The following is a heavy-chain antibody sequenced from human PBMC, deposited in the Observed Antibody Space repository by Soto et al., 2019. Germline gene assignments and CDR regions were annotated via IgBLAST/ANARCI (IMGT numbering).Heavy chain of an antibody. Sequence: EVELLESGGGLVQPGGSLRLSCAASGFTFSSYAMSWVRQGPGKGLEWVSSVSGNGDSTYYADSVKGRFTVSRDNSKNTLYLQMNSLRAEDTAVYYCAKDPTSRVYYYYYYMDVWGKGTTVTVSS. CDR3: AKDPTSRVYYYYYYMDV. D-gene: IGHD1-26*01. J-gene: IGHJ6*03. CDR1: GFTFSSYA. CDR2: VSGNGDST. V-gene: IGHV3-23*01.